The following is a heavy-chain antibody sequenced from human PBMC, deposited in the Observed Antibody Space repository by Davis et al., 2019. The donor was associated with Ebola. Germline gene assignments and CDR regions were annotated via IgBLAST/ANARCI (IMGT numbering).Heavy chain of an antibody. Sequence: ASVKVSCKASGYTFTSYYMHWVRQAPGQGLEWMGIINPSGGSTSYAQKFQGRVTMTRDTSTSTVYMELSSLRSEDTAVYYCARGVLLWFGELFFRHEAFDIWGQGTMVTVSS. V-gene: IGHV1-46*01. CDR2: INPSGGST. J-gene: IGHJ3*02. CDR3: ARGVLLWFGELFFRHEAFDI. CDR1: GYTFTSYY. D-gene: IGHD3-10*01.